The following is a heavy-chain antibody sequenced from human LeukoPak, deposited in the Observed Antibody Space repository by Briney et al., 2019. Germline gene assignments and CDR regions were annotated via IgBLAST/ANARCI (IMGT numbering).Heavy chain of an antibody. Sequence: SETLPLTCTVSGGSISSSSYYWGWIRQPPGRGLEWIGSIYYSGSTYYNPSLKSRVTISVDTSKNQFSLKLSSVTAADTAVYYCARDRRIVVDPWGQGTLVTVSS. J-gene: IGHJ5*02. V-gene: IGHV4-39*07. D-gene: IGHD2-2*01. CDR1: GGSISSSSYY. CDR3: ARDRRIVVDP. CDR2: IYYSGST.